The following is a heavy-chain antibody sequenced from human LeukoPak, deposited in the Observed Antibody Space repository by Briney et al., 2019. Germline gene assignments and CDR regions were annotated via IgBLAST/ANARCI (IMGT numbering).Heavy chain of an antibody. Sequence: GGSLRLSCTVSGFTVSSNSMSWVRQAPGKGLVWVSRINSDGSSTSYADSVKGRFTISRDNAKNTLYLQMNSLRAEDTAVYYCARGFDYWGQGTLVTVSS. V-gene: IGHV3-74*01. CDR2: INSDGSST. CDR3: ARGFDY. CDR1: GFTVSSNS. J-gene: IGHJ4*02.